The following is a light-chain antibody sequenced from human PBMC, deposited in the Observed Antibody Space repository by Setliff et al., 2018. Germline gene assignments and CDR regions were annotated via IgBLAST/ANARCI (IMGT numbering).Light chain of an antibody. Sequence: QSVLAQPASVSGSPGQSITISCSGTSSDVGSYDLVSWYQQHPGKAPKLIIYNVSGRPSGVSHRFSGSKSDNTASLTISGLQAEDEADYYCSSYTSNTFVFAAGTKVTVL. V-gene: IGLV2-14*03. CDR1: SSDVGSYDL. J-gene: IGLJ1*01. CDR3: SSYTSNTFV. CDR2: NVS.